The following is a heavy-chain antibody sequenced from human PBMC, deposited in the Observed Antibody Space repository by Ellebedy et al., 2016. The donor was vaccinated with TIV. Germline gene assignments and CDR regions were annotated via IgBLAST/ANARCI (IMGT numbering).Heavy chain of an antibody. Sequence: GGSLRLSCAASGFTFSSYSMDWVRQAPGKGLEWVSSISFSSDYIYYADSVKGRFFLSRDNSKNTLYLQMNSLRPEDTAVYDCAKEIRVGANLDYWGQGALVTVSS. CDR3: AKEIRVGANLDY. CDR2: ISFSSDYI. CDR1: GFTFSSYS. V-gene: IGHV3-21*01. J-gene: IGHJ4*02. D-gene: IGHD1-26*01.